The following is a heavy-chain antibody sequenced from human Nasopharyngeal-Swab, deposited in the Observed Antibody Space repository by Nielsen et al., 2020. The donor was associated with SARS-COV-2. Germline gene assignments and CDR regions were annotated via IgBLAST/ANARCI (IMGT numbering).Heavy chain of an antibody. Sequence: ASVKVSCKASGYTFTSYYMHWVRQAPGQGLEWMGWINTNTGNPTYAQGFTGRFVFSLDTSVSTAYLQISSLKAEDTAVYYCARGESYGDYSYYYYYGMDVWGQGTTVTVSS. V-gene: IGHV7-4-1*02. CDR2: INTNTGNP. J-gene: IGHJ6*02. CDR3: ARGESYGDYSYYYYYGMDV. D-gene: IGHD4-17*01. CDR1: GYTFTSYY.